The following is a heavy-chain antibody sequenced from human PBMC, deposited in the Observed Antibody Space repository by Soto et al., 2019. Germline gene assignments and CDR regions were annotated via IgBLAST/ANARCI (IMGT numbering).Heavy chain of an antibody. D-gene: IGHD3-16*01. V-gene: IGHV3-23*01. Sequence: EVQLLQSGGGLVQPGGSLRLSCAASGFTFSAYAMTWVRQAPGKGLEWVSSISDGGGSTYYADSVKGRFTISRDKSKSTLFLQMNSLTAEDTAIYYCALPPLGGDGSHTNCFAAYWGQGNLVTVSS. CDR1: GFTFSAYA. CDR3: ALPPLGGDGSHTNCFAAY. J-gene: IGHJ4*02. CDR2: ISDGGGST.